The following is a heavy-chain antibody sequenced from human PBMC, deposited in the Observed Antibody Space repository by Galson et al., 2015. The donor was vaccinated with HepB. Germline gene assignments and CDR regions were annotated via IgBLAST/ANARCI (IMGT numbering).Heavy chain of an antibody. CDR1: GYTFTSDG. V-gene: IGHV1-18*01. CDR2: ISAYNGNT. CDR3: ARGIEGGVVVAATGPGGY. D-gene: IGHD2-15*01. J-gene: IGHJ4*02. Sequence: SVKVSRKASGYTFTSDGISWVRQAPGQGLEWMGWISAYNGNTNYAQKLQGRVTMTTDTSTSTAYMELRSLGSDDTAVYYCARGIEGGVVVAATGPGGYWGQGTLVTVSS.